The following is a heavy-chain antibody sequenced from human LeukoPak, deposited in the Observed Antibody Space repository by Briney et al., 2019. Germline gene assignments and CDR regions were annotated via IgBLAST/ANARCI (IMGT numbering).Heavy chain of an antibody. CDR1: GFTFSNAW. V-gene: IGHV3-23*01. D-gene: IGHD3-22*01. CDR3: AKGGSYYYGSSGYYGY. J-gene: IGHJ4*02. Sequence: GGSLRLSCAASGFTFSNAWMSWVRQAPGKGLEWVPAISGSGGSTYYADSVKGRFSISRDNSKNTLYLQMNSLRAEDTAVYYCAKGGSYYYGSSGYYGYWGQGTLVTVSS. CDR2: ISGSGGST.